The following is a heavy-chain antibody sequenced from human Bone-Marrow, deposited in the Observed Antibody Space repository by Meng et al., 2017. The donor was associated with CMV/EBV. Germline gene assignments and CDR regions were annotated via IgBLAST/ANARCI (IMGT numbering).Heavy chain of an antibody. V-gene: IGHV4-30-4*01. CDR1: GDSLTSGDYY. CDR3: ARADGDYAGWFDP. Sequence: LRLSCTVTGDSLTSGDYYWGWIRQPPGKGLEWIGYIYSYGDTYYNPSLKSRLTISVDTSKNQFSLKLSSVTAADTAVYYCARADGDYAGWFDPWGQGTLVTVSS. J-gene: IGHJ5*02. CDR2: IYSYGDT. D-gene: IGHD4-17*01.